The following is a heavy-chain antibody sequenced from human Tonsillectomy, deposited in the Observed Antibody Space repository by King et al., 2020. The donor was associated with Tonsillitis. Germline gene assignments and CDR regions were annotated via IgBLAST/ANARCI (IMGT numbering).Heavy chain of an antibody. J-gene: IGHJ4*02. CDR3: ARYVSGRFDY. V-gene: IGHV4-39*01. D-gene: IGHD1-26*01. CDR1: GGSISSSDHY. CDR2: MYYSGTF. Sequence: QLQESGPGVVKPSETLSLTCTVSGGSISSSDHYWAWSRQPPGRGLEWIGYMYYSGTFFYNPSLQSRIIISGGTSENRFSLKLSSVTAADTAVYFCARYVSGRFDYWGQGALVTVSS.